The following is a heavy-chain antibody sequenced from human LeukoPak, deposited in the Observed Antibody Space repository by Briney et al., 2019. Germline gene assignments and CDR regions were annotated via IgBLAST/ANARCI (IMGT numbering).Heavy chain of an antibody. J-gene: IGHJ4*02. V-gene: IGHV3-66*01. D-gene: IGHD5-18*01. CDR2: IYSGGGT. CDR3: TRVFAYSYGDFDN. Sequence: GGSLRLSCEASGFTVRNNYMTWVRQAPGKGLEWVSVIYSGGGTYYADSVKDRFTISRDNSKNSLFLQMNSLRVEDSAVYYCTRVFAYSYGDFDNWGQGTLVTVSS. CDR1: GFTVRNNY.